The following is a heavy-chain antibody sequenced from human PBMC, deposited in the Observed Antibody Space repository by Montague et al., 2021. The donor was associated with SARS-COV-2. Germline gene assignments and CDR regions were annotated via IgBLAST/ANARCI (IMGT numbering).Heavy chain of an antibody. CDR2: INHSGST. J-gene: IGHJ4*01. V-gene: IGHV4-34*01. CDR1: GGSFSSYH. Sequence: SETLSLTCTVSGGSFSSYHWSWIRQPPGKGLEWIGEINHSGSTNYNPSLKSRVTISVDTSKNQFSLKLSSVTAADTAVYYCARGGRQWLVIDPRYYFDYWGQGTLVTVSS. CDR3: ARGGRQWLVIDPRYYFDY. D-gene: IGHD6-19*01.